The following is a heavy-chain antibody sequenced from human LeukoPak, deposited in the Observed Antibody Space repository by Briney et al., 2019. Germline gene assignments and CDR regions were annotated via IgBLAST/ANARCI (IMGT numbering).Heavy chain of an antibody. V-gene: IGHV3-21*01. J-gene: IGHJ1*01. CDR1: GYTFSSYS. CDR3: ATYSSLNRREFQY. D-gene: IGHD3-22*01. Sequence: GGSLRLSCAGSGYTFSSYSMKWVRQAPGKGLEWVSSISSSSKYVYYVDSVKGRFTISRDHAKNSLYLQMNSLRAEDTAVYYCATYSSLNRREFQYWGQGILLTVSS. CDR2: ISSSSKYV.